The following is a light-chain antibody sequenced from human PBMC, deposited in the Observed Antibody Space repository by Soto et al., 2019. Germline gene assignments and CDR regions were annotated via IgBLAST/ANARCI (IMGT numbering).Light chain of an antibody. Sequence: DIQMTQSPSTLSASVGDRVTITCRASQSIRSYLNWYQQKPGQAPRLLIYAASSLQSGVPARFSGSGSGTDFTLTISRLEPEDFAVYYCQQYGSSPLTFGGGTKVDI. CDR2: AAS. V-gene: IGKV1-39*01. J-gene: IGKJ4*01. CDR1: QSIRSY. CDR3: QQYGSSPLT.